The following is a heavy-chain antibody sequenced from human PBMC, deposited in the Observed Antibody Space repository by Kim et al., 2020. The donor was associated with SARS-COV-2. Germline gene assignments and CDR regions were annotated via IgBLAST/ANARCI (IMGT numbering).Heavy chain of an antibody. J-gene: IGHJ4*02. CDR3: AKEISGVSKGSFDH. CDR1: GFIFNNYA. Sequence: GGSLRLSCAASGFIFNNYAINWVRQAPGKGLERVSGVTGSGASTHYADSVKGRFTISRDNSKNTIYLQMNSLRAEDTAVYYCAKEISGVSKGSFDHWGQGTLVTVSS. D-gene: IGHD2-15*01. CDR2: VTGSGAST. V-gene: IGHV3-23*01.